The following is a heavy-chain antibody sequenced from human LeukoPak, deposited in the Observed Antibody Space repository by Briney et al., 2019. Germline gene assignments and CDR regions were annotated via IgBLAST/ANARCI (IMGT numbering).Heavy chain of an antibody. CDR3: ARDSSGYYYDLFDY. J-gene: IGHJ4*02. CDR2: INHIFGTA. CDR1: GGTFSSYA. V-gene: IGHV1-69*05. Sequence: SVTVTCTASGGTFSSYAMSWVRQPPGQGLEWMGGINHIFGTANYAQKFQGRVPITTDEPTSTAYIELSSLRSEHTAVYYCARDSSGYYYDLFDYWGQGTLVTVSS. D-gene: IGHD3-22*01.